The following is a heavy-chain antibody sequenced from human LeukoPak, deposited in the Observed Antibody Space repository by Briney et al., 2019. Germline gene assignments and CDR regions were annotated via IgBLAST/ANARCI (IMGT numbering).Heavy chain of an antibody. J-gene: IGHJ3*02. CDR3: ARVGASDEEAFDI. D-gene: IGHD1-26*01. CDR1: GGSISSYY. CDR2: IYYSGST. Sequence: SETLSLTCTVSGGSISSYYWSWIRQPPGKGLEWIGYIYYSGSTNYNPSLKSRVTISVDTSKNQFSLKLSSVTAADTAVYYCARVGASDEEAFDIWGQGTMVTVSS. V-gene: IGHV4-59*01.